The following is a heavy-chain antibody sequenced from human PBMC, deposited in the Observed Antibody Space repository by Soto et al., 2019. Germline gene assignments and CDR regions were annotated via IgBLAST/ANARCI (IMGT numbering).Heavy chain of an antibody. Sequence: SETLSLTCAVYGGSFSGYYWSWIRQPPGKGLEWIGEINHSGSTNYNPSLKSRVTISVDTSKNQFSLKLSSVTAADTAVYYCAKDRVGSASSSFRDFDYWGQGTLVTVSS. V-gene: IGHV4-34*01. CDR1: GGSFSGYY. CDR2: INHSGST. J-gene: IGHJ4*02. D-gene: IGHD3-10*01. CDR3: AKDRVGSASSSFRDFDY.